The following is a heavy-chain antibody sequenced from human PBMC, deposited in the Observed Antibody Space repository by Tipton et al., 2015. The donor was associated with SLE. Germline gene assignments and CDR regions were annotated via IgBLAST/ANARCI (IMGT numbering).Heavy chain of an antibody. CDR3: AREAWGHAFDI. D-gene: IGHD2-21*01. CDR2: IYYSGST. V-gene: IGHV4-59*01. Sequence: SLTCTVSGGSISSYYWSWIRQPPGKGLGWIGYIYYSGSTNYNPSLKSRVTISVDTSKNQFSLKLSSVTAADTAVYYCAREAWGHAFDIWGQGTMLTVS. CDR1: GGSISSYY. J-gene: IGHJ3*02.